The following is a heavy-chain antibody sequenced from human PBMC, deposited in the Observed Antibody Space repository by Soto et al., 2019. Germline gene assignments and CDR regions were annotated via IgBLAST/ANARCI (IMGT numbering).Heavy chain of an antibody. CDR1: GESFSGYY. CDR2: INHSGST. CDR3: ARVPAYGSGSYYNRPFDY. V-gene: IGHV4-34*01. J-gene: IGHJ4*02. D-gene: IGHD3-10*01. Sequence: PSETLSLTCAVYGESFSGYYWSWIRQPPEKGLEWIGEINHSGSTNYNPSLKSRVTISVDTSKNLFSLKLSSVTAADTAVYYCARVPAYGSGSYYNRPFDYWGQGTLVTVSS.